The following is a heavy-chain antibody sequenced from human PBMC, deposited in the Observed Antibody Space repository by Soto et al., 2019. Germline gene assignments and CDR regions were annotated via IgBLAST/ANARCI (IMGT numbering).Heavy chain of an antibody. CDR1: RVAFTDCY. CDR2: INPDSGGT. Sequence: ASGKVSCKASRVAFTDCYICSLLQAPEKGLQCVGCINPDSGGTNLAQRFQGRVTMTSDTSINTAYMELSSLRSDDTAVYYCAIRTGQLAIISEFDGDWFFEVWGRGTLVTVSS. J-gene: IGHJ2*01. V-gene: IGHV1-2*02. CDR3: AIRTGQLAIISEFDGDWFFEV. D-gene: IGHD2-2*01.